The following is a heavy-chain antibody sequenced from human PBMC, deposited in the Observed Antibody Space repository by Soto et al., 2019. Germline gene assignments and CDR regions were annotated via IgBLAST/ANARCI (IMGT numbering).Heavy chain of an antibody. J-gene: IGHJ5*02. CDR1: GDSISDSNCY. D-gene: IGHD5-12*01. Sequence: HLQLQESGPGLVKPSETLSLTCTVSGDSISDSNCYWGWIRRPPGKGLEWIGSINYRGSTYYNPFPKSRFTISVATSKNQFSLQVTSVTAADTAIYYGARKWHDSTRRQFDPCGQATLVTVSS. CDR3: ARKWHDSTRRQFDP. CDR2: INYRGST. V-gene: IGHV4-39*01.